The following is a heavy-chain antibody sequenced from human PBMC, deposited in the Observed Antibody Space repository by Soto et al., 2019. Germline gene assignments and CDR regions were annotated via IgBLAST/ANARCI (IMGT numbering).Heavy chain of an antibody. CDR1: GGTFSSYA. Sequence: SVKVSCKASGGTFSSYAISWVRQAPGQGLEWMGGIIPILGTANYAQKFQGRVTITADKSTSTAYMELSSLRSEDTAVYYCAIGRALSTIVVYGMDVWGQGTTVTVSS. D-gene: IGHD1-26*01. V-gene: IGHV1-69*06. CDR2: IIPILGTA. J-gene: IGHJ6*02. CDR3: AIGRALSTIVVYGMDV.